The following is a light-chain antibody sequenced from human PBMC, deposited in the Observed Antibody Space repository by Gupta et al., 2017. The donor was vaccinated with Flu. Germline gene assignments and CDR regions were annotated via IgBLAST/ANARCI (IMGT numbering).Light chain of an antibody. CDR3: SAWDSSRGGYV. J-gene: IGLJ1*01. CDR2: RNN. V-gene: IGLV10-54*04. Sequence: ATIRCTGNNDDVGNLGAAWLRQHQGHPPKILTYRNNKRSSEISERFSASRSGNTASLTITGLQPEDEADYYCSAWDSSRGGYVFGPGTRLTVL. CDR1: NDDVGNLG.